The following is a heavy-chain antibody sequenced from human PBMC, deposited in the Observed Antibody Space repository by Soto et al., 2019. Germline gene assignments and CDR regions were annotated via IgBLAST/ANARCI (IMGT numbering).Heavy chain of an antibody. J-gene: IGHJ6*03. D-gene: IGHD6-13*01. CDR3: ARGRYSSSWYPPNYYYYMDV. CDR2: INHSGST. Sequence: TLSLTCAVYGGSFSGYYWSWIRQPPGKGLEWIGEINHSGSTNYNPSLKSRVTISVDTSKNQFSLKLSSVTAADTAVYYCARGRYSSSWYPPNYYYYMDVWGKGTTVTVSS. CDR1: GGSFSGYY. V-gene: IGHV4-34*01.